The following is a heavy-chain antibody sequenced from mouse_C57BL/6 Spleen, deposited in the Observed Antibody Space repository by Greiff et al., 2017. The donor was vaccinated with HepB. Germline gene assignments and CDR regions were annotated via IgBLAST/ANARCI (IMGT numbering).Heavy chain of an antibody. V-gene: IGHV1-69*01. CDR1: GYTFTSYW. CDR2: IDPSDSYT. J-gene: IGHJ4*01. Sequence: QVQLKQPGAELVMPGASVKLSCKASGYTFTSYWMHWVKQRPGQGLEWIGEIDPSDSYTNYNQKFKGKSTLTVDKSSSTAYMQLSSLTSEDSAVYYCARFGLWDYYAMDYWGQGTSVTVSS. CDR3: ARFGLWDYYAMDY. D-gene: IGHD3-1*01.